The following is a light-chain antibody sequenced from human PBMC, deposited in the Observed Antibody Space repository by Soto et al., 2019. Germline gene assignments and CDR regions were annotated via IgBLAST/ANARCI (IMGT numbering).Light chain of an antibody. CDR3: QSSDSRLSGSDV. J-gene: IGLJ1*01. V-gene: IGLV1-40*01. CDR2: GDS. Sequence: QSVLTQPPSVSGAPGQRVTISCTGSSSNIGAGYHVHWYQQLPGAAPKLLIFGDSNRPSGVPDRFSGSKSGTSASLAITGLQADDEADYSCQSSDSRLSGSDVFGTGTKVTVL. CDR1: SSNIGAGYH.